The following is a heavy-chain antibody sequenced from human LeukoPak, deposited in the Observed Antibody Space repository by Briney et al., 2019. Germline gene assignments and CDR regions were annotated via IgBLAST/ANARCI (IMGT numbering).Heavy chain of an antibody. V-gene: IGHV4-38-2*02. CDR3: ARYYYDSSGYYYFDY. CDR1: GYSISTGYY. D-gene: IGHD3-22*01. CDR2: FYHGGST. J-gene: IGHJ4*02. Sequence: PSETLSLTCTVSGYSISTGYYWDWIRQPPGKGLEWIGTFYHGGSTYYNPSLKSRVTISVDTSKNQFSLKLSSVTAADTAVYYCARYYYDSSGYYYFDYWGQGTLVTVSS.